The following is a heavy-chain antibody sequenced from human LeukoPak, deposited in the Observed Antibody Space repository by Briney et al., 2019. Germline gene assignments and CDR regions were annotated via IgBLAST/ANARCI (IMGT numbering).Heavy chain of an antibody. D-gene: IGHD4-17*01. V-gene: IGHV3-7*01. CDR1: GLPFSNHW. J-gene: IGHJ3*02. CDR3: AREGYGDYHI. CDR2: INQDGSEK. Sequence: GGSLRLPCAVSGLPFSNHWMAWVRQAPGKGLERVANINQDGSEKYYVDSVKGRFSISRDNAKSSLYLQMNSLRVEDTAMYFCAREGYGDYHIWGQGTIVTVSS.